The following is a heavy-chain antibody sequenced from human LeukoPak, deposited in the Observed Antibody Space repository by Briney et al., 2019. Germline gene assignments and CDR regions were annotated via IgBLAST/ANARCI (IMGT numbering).Heavy chain of an antibody. CDR3: ARDSRGSGSYYYYYGMDV. Sequence: PGGSLRLSCAASGFTVSSNYMSWVRQAPGKGLEWVSVIYSGGSTYYADSVKGRFTISRDNSKNTLYLQMNSLRAEDAAVYCCARDSRGSGSYYYYYGMDVWGQGTTVTVSS. CDR1: GFTVSSNY. V-gene: IGHV3-66*01. D-gene: IGHD3-10*01. J-gene: IGHJ6*02. CDR2: IYSGGST.